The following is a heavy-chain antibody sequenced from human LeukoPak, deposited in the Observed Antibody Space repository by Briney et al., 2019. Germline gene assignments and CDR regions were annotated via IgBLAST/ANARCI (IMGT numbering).Heavy chain of an antibody. Sequence: ASVKVSCKASGYTFTSYYMHWVRQAPGQGLEWMGIINPSGGSTSYAQKFQGRVTMTRDTSTSTVYMELSSLRSEDTAVYYCAGDVQNVLRYFDWLSRPGAYYYYGMDVWGQGTTVTVSS. D-gene: IGHD3-9*01. J-gene: IGHJ6*02. V-gene: IGHV1-46*01. CDR1: GYTFTSYY. CDR2: INPSGGST. CDR3: AGDVQNVLRYFDWLSRPGAYYYYGMDV.